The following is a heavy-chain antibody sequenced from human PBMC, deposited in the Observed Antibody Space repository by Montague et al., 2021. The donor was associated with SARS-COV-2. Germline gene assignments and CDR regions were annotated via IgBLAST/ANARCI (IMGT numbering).Heavy chain of an antibody. CDR1: GASISTGIYY. J-gene: IGHJ4*02. V-gene: IGHV4-61*02. CDR3: ARFGSGTLEFDL. Sequence: TLSLTCTVSGASISTGIYYWSWIRQPPGKGLEWIGRIRTTGHTDYNSSLESRVFMSVDTSTNQFSLSLTSVTAADTAVYFCARFGSGTLEFDLWGQGTLVTVSS. CDR2: IRTTGHT. D-gene: IGHD1-26*01.